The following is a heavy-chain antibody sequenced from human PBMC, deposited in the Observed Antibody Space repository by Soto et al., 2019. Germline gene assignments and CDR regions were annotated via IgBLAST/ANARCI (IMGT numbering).Heavy chain of an antibody. V-gene: IGHV3-23*01. D-gene: IGHD3-9*01. CDR2: VTGSGGST. CDR3: AKVDYDILTGYYNPYYFDN. CDR1: GFSFSTYA. J-gene: IGHJ4*02. Sequence: GGSLRLSCAASGFSFSTYAMSWVRQAPGKGLQWVSTVTGSGGSTYYADSVKGRFTISRDNSKNTLYLQVSNLRAEDTAVYYCAKVDYDILTGYYNPYYFDNWGRGTLVTVSS.